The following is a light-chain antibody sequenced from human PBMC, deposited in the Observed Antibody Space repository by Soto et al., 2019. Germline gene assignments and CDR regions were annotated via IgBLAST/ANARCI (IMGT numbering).Light chain of an antibody. J-gene: IGKJ4*01. V-gene: IGKV3-15*01. CDR1: QSVSNN. CDR2: GVT. Sequence: DIVMTQSPATLSVSPGDRATVPCRASQSVSNNLAWYQQKAGQATMLLIYGVTSKGTGIPGRFSGRGYKTEFTLTISSLHSEDFAVYYCQQYNNWPLTFGGGTKVDIK. CDR3: QQYNNWPLT.